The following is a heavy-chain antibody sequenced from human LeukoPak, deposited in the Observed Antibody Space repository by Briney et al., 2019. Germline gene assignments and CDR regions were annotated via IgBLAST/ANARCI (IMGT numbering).Heavy chain of an antibody. D-gene: IGHD3-10*01. CDR1: GYTFTGYY. V-gene: IGHV1-2*02. CDR2: INPNSGGT. J-gene: IGHJ1*01. Sequence: ASVKVSCKASGYTFTGYYMHWVRQAPGQGLEWMGWINPNSGGTNYAQKSQGRVTMTRDTSISTAYMELSRLRSDDTAVYYCARAMVRGPGGVAEYFQHWGQGTLVTVSS. CDR3: ARAMVRGPGGVAEYFQH.